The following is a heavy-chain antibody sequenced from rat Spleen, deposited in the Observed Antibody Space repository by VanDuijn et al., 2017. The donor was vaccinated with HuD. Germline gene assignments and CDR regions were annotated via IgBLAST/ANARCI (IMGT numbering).Heavy chain of an antibody. CDR1: GFTFSNYG. Sequence: EVQLVESGGGLVQPGRSLKLSCVASGFTFSNYGMHWIRQAPTKGLEWVASISHSGATTYYRDSLRGRFTISRDNGRSTLYLELDSLRSEDMATYYCVRQGYLRDWYFDFWGPGTMVTVSS. D-gene: IGHD2-5*01. V-gene: IGHV5-19*01. CDR3: VRQGYLRDWYFDF. J-gene: IGHJ1*01. CDR2: ISHSGATT.